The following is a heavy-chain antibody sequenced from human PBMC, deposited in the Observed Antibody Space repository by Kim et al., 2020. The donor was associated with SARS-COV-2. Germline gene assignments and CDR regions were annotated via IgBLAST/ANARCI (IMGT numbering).Heavy chain of an antibody. CDR2: IYYGGST. J-gene: IGHJ4*02. CDR1: GGSISSSSYY. V-gene: IGHV4-39*01. CDR3: AGSDPALYCSGGSCYPGGEFDY. D-gene: IGHD2-15*01. Sequence: SETLSLTCTVSGGSISSSSYYWGWIRQPPGKGLEWIGNIYYGGSTYYNPSLKSRVTISVDTSKNQFSLKLSSVTAADTAVYYCAGSDPALYCSGGSCYPGGEFDYWGQGTLVTVSS.